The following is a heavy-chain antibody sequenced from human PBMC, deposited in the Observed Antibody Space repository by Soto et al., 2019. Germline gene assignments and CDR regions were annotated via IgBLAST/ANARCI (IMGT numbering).Heavy chain of an antibody. Sequence: GGSLRLSCAASGFTFSDYYMSWIRQAPGKGLEWVSYISSSGSTIYYADSVKGRFTISRDNAKNSLYLQMNSLRAEDTAVYYCARDLRYCSSTSCLYYFDYWGQGTLVTVSS. CDR3: ARDLRYCSSTSCLYYFDY. V-gene: IGHV3-11*01. J-gene: IGHJ4*02. CDR2: ISSSGSTI. D-gene: IGHD2-2*01. CDR1: GFTFSDYY.